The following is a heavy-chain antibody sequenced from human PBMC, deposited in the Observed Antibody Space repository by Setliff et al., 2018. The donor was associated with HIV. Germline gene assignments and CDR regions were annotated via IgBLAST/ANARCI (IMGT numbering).Heavy chain of an antibody. CDR3: ATDRVLPSAIRGGWLDP. CDR1: GFIFSDYY. CDR2: VDPEDGET. D-gene: IGHD2-2*02. V-gene: IGHV1-69-2*01. Sequence: ASVKVSCKGSGFIFSDYYMHWVQLAPGKGLEWMGRVDPEDGETIYAEKFQGRLTITADTSTDTTYMELSSLRADDTAIYYCATDRVLPSAIRGGWLDPWGQGTLVTVS. J-gene: IGHJ5*02.